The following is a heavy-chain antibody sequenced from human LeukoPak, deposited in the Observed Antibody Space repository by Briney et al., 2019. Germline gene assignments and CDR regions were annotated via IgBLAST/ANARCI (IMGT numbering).Heavy chain of an antibody. CDR1: GYTFTSYG. Sequence: ASVKVSCKASGYTFTSYGISWVRQAPGQGLEWMGGFDPEDGETIYAQKFQGRVTMTEDTSTDTAYMELSSLRSEDTAVYYCATNFGGVIYHWFDPWGQGTLVTVSS. CDR2: FDPEDGET. J-gene: IGHJ5*02. V-gene: IGHV1-24*01. D-gene: IGHD3-16*02. CDR3: ATNFGGVIYHWFDP.